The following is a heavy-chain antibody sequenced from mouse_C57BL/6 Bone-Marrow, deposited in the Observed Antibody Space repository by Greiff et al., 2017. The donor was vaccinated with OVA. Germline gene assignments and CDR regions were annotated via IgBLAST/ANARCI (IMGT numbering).Heavy chain of an antibody. CDR1: GYTFTDYE. V-gene: IGHV1-15*01. Sequence: VQRVESGAELVRPGASVTLSCKASGYTFTDYEMHWVKQTPVHGLEWIGAIDPETGGTAYNQKFKGKAILTADKSSSTAYMELRSLTSEDSAVYYCKRRPVGFDYWGQGTTLTVSS. CDR2: IDPETGGT. CDR3: KRRPVGFDY. J-gene: IGHJ2*01.